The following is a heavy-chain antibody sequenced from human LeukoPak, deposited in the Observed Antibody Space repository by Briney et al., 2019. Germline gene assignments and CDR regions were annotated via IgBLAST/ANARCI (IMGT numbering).Heavy chain of an antibody. CDR3: ARDLGKQQLFNWFDP. D-gene: IGHD6-13*01. Sequence: ASVKVSCKASGYTFTGYYMHWVRQASGQGLEWMGWINPNSGGTNYAQKFQGRVTMTRDTSISTAYMELSRLRSDDTAVYYCARDLGKQQLFNWFDPWGQGTLVTVSS. J-gene: IGHJ5*02. CDR2: INPNSGGT. V-gene: IGHV1-2*02. CDR1: GYTFTGYY.